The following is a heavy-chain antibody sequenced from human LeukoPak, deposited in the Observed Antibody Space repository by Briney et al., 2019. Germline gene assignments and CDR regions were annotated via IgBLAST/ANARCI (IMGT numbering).Heavy chain of an antibody. Sequence: GGSLRLSCAASGFTFSKYGMTWVRQAPGKGLEWVSTISDTGDSTYYADSVKGRFTISRDNSENTLYLQMNSLRAEDTAVYFCARVKQQLVRLLGRDTTYYYYYYMDVWGKGTTVTVSS. V-gene: IGHV3-23*01. CDR3: ARVKQQLVRLLGRDTTYYYYYYMDV. CDR2: ISDTGDST. CDR1: GFTFSKYG. D-gene: IGHD6-13*01. J-gene: IGHJ6*03.